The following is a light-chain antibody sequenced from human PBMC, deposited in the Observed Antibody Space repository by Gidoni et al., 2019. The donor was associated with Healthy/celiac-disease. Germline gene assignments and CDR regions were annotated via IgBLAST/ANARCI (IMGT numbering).Light chain of an antibody. Sequence: QSALTQPASVSGSPGKSITSSCTRTSSDVGCYNYVSWYQQHPGKAPKLMIYDVSNRPSGVSNRFSGSKSGNTASLTISVLQAEDEADYYCSSYTSSSTWVFGGGTKLTVL. CDR2: DVS. J-gene: IGLJ3*02. CDR3: SSYTSSSTWV. CDR1: SSDVGCYNY. V-gene: IGLV2-14*01.